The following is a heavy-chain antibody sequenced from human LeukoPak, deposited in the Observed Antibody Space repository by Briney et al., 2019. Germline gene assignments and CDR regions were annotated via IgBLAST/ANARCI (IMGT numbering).Heavy chain of an antibody. V-gene: IGHV1-46*01. CDR1: GDTFTSYY. Sequence: ASVKVSCKASGDTFTSYYMHWVRQAPGQGLECMGIINPSGTSTSYAQKFQGRVTMTRDVSTSTVYMELSSLRSEDTAVYYCARGRHYYDSSDYYYEGDAFDIWGQGTMVTVSS. CDR3: ARGRHYYDSSDYYYEGDAFDI. CDR2: INPSGTST. D-gene: IGHD3-22*01. J-gene: IGHJ3*02.